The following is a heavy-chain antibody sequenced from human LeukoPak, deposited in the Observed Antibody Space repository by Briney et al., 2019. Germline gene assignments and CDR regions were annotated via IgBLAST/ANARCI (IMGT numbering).Heavy chain of an antibody. V-gene: IGHV4-59*01. J-gene: IGHJ3*02. CDR2: IYYSGST. CDR1: GGSISSYY. CDR3: ARHPRRVGAINAFDI. D-gene: IGHD1-26*01. Sequence: SETLSLTCTVSGGSISSYYWSWIRQPPGKGLEWIGYIYYSGSTNYNPSLKSRVTISVDTSKNQFSLKLSSVTAADTAVYYCARHPRRVGAINAFDIWGQGTMVTVSS.